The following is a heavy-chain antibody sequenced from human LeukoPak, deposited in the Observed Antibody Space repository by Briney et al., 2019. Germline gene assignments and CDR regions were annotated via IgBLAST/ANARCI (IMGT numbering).Heavy chain of an antibody. CDR2: ISWDGGST. Sequence: GGSLRLSCAASGFTFDDYTMHWVRQAPGKGLEWVSLISWDGGSTYYADSVKGRFTISRDNSMNTLYLQMNSLRAEDTAVYYCAKDRLIAGRPGGFDYWGQGTLVTVSS. J-gene: IGHJ4*02. CDR3: AKDRLIAGRPGGFDY. CDR1: GFTFDDYT. V-gene: IGHV3-43*01. D-gene: IGHD6-6*01.